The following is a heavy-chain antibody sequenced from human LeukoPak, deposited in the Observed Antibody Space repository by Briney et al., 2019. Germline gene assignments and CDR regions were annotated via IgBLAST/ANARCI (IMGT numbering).Heavy chain of an antibody. Sequence: GGSLRLSCAASGFTFSSYGMHWVRQAPGKGLEWVAVISYDGSNKYYADSVKGRFTISRDNSKNTLYLQMNSLRAEDTAVYYCVLGDSSSGGQGTLVTVSS. CDR1: GFTFSSYG. D-gene: IGHD6-13*01. V-gene: IGHV3-30*03. CDR2: ISYDGSNK. CDR3: VLGDSSS. J-gene: IGHJ4*02.